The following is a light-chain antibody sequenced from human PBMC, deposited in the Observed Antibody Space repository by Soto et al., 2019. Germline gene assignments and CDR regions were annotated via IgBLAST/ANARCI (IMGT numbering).Light chain of an antibody. CDR1: SSDVGGYNY. Sequence: QSALTQPPSASGSPGQSVTISCTGTSSDVGGYNYVSWYQHHPGKAPKLIIYEVDERPSGVPDRFSGSKSGNTASLTVSGLQAEDDADYYCSSYVGSNNFPYVFGTGTKLTVL. CDR2: EVD. CDR3: SSYVGSNNFPYV. J-gene: IGLJ1*01. V-gene: IGLV2-8*01.